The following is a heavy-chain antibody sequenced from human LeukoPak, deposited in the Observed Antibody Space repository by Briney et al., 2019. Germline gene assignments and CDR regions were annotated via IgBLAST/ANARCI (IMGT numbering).Heavy chain of an antibody. D-gene: IGHD2-15*01. V-gene: IGHV3-23*01. CDR2: ISGSDGST. J-gene: IGHJ4*02. CDR1: GFTFSRYA. CDR3: ARLGYCSGGSCRRSYFDY. Sequence: GGSLRLSCAGSGFTFSRYAMCWVRQAPGKGLEWVAAISGSDGSTYYADSVKGRFTISRDNSKNTLYLQMNSLRAEDTAVYYCARLGYCSGGSCRRSYFDYWGQGTLVTVSS.